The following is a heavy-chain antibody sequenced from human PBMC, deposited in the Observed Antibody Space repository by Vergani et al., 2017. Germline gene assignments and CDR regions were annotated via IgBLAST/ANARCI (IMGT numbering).Heavy chain of an antibody. V-gene: IGHV3-7*03. Sequence: EVQLVESGGGLVQPGGSLRLSCAASGFTFSIYWMSGVRQAPGKGLEWVANIKQDGSEKYYVDSVKGRFTISRDNAKNSLYLQMNSLRAEDTAVYYCAASEGHGYWGQGTLVTVSS. CDR2: IKQDGSEK. J-gene: IGHJ4*02. CDR3: AASEGHGY. CDR1: GFTFSIYW.